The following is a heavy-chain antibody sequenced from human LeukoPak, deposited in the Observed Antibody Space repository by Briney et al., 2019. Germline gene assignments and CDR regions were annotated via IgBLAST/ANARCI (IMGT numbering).Heavy chain of an antibody. D-gene: IGHD1-1*01. CDR2: GGRQGGIV. Sequence: PGGSLRLSCATSVVCLAENAVHWVPHGPGKGLEWGSRGGRQGGIVGDADSVKGRFTISRDKAKNIVYLEMSSLRPDDTAIYYCAKDGRALRTDEPWLGSWGAGNLVTVSS. V-gene: IGHV3-9*01. CDR3: AKDGRALRTDEPWLGS. J-gene: IGHJ4*02. CDR1: VVCLAENA.